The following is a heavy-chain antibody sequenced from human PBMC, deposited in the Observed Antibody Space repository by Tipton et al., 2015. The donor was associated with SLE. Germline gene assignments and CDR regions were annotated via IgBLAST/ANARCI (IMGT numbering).Heavy chain of an antibody. CDR1: GGSFSGYY. J-gene: IGHJ5*02. CDR2: INHSGST. V-gene: IGHV4-34*01. CDR3: ARAQRLVRWFDP. D-gene: IGHD6-13*01. Sequence: TLSLTCAVYGGSFSGYYWSWIRQSPGKGLEWIGEINHSGSTNYNPSLKSRVTISVDTSKKQFSLTVSSVTAADTAVYYCARAQRLVRWFDPWGQGTLVTVSS.